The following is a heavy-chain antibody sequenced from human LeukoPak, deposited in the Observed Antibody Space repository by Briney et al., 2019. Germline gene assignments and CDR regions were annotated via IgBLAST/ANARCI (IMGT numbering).Heavy chain of an antibody. J-gene: IGHJ4*02. CDR1: GGSISSGGYY. Sequence: LSLTCTVSGGSISSGGYYWSWIRQAPGKGLEWVSYISSSGSTIYYADSVKGRFTISRDNAKNSLYLQMNSLRAEDTAVYYCAREFHDYGDYGGLNYWGQGTLVTVSS. CDR3: AREFHDYGDYGGLNY. CDR2: ISSSGSTI. D-gene: IGHD4-17*01. V-gene: IGHV3-11*01.